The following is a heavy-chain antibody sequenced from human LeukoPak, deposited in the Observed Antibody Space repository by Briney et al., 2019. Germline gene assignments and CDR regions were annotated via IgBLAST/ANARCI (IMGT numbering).Heavy chain of an antibody. V-gene: IGHV3-7*04. CDR3: ARAYYYDSGNYYNPTSSFDY. D-gene: IGHD3-10*01. CDR1: GFTFSNYY. Sequence: GGSLRLSCAASGFTFSNYYMTWVRQAPGKGLEWVANIKEDGSEKYYVDSVKGRFTISRDNAKNSLSLQLNSLRAEDTAVYYCARAYYYDSGNYYNPTSSFDYWGQGTLVTVSS. J-gene: IGHJ4*02. CDR2: IKEDGSEK.